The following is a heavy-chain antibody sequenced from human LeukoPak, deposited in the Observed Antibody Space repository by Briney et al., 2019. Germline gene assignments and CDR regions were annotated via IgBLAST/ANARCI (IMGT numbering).Heavy chain of an antibody. CDR1: GYTXTGYY. J-gene: IGHJ6*02. CDR3: ARDNVGYYDSSGYYYGMDV. Sequence: ASVKVSCKASGYTXTGYYMHWVRQAPGQGLEWMGWINPNSGGTNYAQKFQGRVTMTRDTSISTAYMELSRLRSDDTAVYYCARDNVGYYDSSGYYYGMDVWGQGTTVTVSS. V-gene: IGHV1-2*02. CDR2: INPNSGGT. D-gene: IGHD3-22*01.